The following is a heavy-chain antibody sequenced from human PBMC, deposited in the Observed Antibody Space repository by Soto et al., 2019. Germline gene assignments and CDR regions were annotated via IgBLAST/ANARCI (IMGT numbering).Heavy chain of an antibody. CDR2: IYYSGSI. J-gene: IGHJ4*02. CDR1: GDSISSRDYY. CDR3: ARARIHCTSASCYTEFDC. D-gene: IGHD2-2*02. V-gene: IGHV4-30-4*01. Sequence: QVQLQESGPGLLKPSQTLSLTCTVSGDSISSRDYYWSWIRQPPGKGLEWIGYIYYSGSIYSTPSLRSRVSISVDTSQNQFSLNLISVTAADTAVYYCARARIHCTSASCYTEFDCWGQGTLVTVSS.